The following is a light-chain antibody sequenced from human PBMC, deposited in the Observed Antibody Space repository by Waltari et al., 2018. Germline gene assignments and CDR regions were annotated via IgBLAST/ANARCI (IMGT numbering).Light chain of an antibody. CDR2: KAS. J-gene: IGKJ4*01. CDR3: QEYDSLPVT. Sequence: DIQMTQSPSSLSASVGDRVTITCRASQSVKNNLAWDQQAPGKAPKVLIHKASRLESGAPSRFSGSGYGTEFTLTISSLQPDDFATYYCQEYDSLPVTFGGGTKVEI. V-gene: IGKV1-5*03. CDR1: QSVKNN.